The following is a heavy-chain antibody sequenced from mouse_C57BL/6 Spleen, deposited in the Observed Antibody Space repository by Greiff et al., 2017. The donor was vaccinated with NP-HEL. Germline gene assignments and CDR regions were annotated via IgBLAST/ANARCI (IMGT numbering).Heavy chain of an antibody. D-gene: IGHD1-2*01. CDR3: ARTGRYGFAY. Sequence: EVQLQQSGPELVKPGASVKISCKASGYTFTDYYMNWVKQSHGKSLEWIGDINPNNGGTSYNQKFKGKATLTVDKSSSTAYMELRSLTSEDSAVYYCARTGRYGFAYWGQGTLVTVSA. J-gene: IGHJ3*01. CDR2: INPNNGGT. CDR1: GYTFTDYY. V-gene: IGHV1-26*01.